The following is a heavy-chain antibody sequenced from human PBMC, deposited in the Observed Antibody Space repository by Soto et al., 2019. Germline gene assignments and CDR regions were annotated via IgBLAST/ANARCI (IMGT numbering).Heavy chain of an antibody. CDR3: ARALGILGVDY. J-gene: IGHJ4*02. V-gene: IGHV3-48*03. Sequence: GGSLRLSCEAPGFTFSSYELSWVRQAPGKGLEWVSYISGSGSTTYYADSVKGRFTISRDNAKTSLYLQMNSLRAEDTAVYYCARALGILGVDYWGQGALVTVSS. CDR2: ISGSGSTT. D-gene: IGHD1-26*01. CDR1: GFTFSSYE.